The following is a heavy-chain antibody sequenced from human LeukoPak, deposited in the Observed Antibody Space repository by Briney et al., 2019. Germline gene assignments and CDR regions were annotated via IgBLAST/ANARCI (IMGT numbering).Heavy chain of an antibody. V-gene: IGHV4-30-4*08. D-gene: IGHD6-13*01. CDR3: ARAGAAAGTLYDYYYMDV. CDR2: IYYSGST. CDR1: GGSISSGDYY. J-gene: IGHJ6*03. Sequence: SETLSLTRTVYGGSISSGDYYWSWIRQPPGKGLEWIGYIYYSGSTYYNPSLKSRVTISVDTSKNQFSLKLSSVTAADTAVYYCARAGAAAGTLYDYYYMDVWGKGTTVTVSS.